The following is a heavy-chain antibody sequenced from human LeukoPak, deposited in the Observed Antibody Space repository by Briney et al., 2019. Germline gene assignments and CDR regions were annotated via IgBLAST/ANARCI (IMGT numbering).Heavy chain of an antibody. Sequence: ASVKVSCKASGFTFTSIAVQWVRQARGQRLEWIGWILVGSGNTNYAQMFQERVTLTWDVSTSTAYMVLSSLRSEDTAIYYCASDPPYTSSSAWWGQGTLVTVSS. J-gene: IGHJ4*02. CDR3: ASDPPYTSSSAW. D-gene: IGHD2-2*01. CDR1: GFTFTSIA. V-gene: IGHV1-58*01. CDR2: ILVGSGNT.